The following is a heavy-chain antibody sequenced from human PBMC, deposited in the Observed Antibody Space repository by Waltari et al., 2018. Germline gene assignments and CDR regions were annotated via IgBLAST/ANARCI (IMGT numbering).Heavy chain of an antibody. J-gene: IGHJ4*02. Sequence: EVQLVQSGAEVKKPGEYLKISCKASGYTFTNYWIAWVRQMPEKGLEYMGIIYPTDSDTRYSPSFQGQVTISVDKSSSTAYLQWSSLKASDTAMYYCARLHEGYSYGYQDYWGQGTLVTVSS. D-gene: IGHD5-18*01. CDR3: ARLHEGYSYGYQDY. CDR1: GYTFTNYW. CDR2: IYPTDSDT. V-gene: IGHV5-51*01.